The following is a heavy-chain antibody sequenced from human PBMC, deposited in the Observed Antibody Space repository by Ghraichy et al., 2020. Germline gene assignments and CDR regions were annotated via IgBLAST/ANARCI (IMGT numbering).Heavy chain of an antibody. D-gene: IGHD6-13*01. CDR3: ARDKGDSSSWYDAFDI. CDR2: INSDKTNI. J-gene: IGHJ3*02. Sequence: GESLNISCAASGFTFSSYSMNWVRQAPGKGLEWVSYINSDKTNIYYADSVRGRFTISRVNAKASLYLQMHSLRAEDTAVYYCARDKGDSSSWYDAFDIWGQGTMVTVSS. CDR1: GFTFSSYS. V-gene: IGHV3-48*01.